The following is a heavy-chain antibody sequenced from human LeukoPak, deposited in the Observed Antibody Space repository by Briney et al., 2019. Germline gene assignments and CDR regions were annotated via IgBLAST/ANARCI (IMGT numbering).Heavy chain of an antibody. CDR1: GGSFSGYY. J-gene: IGHJ4*02. Sequence: PSETLSLTCAVYGGSFSGYYWSWIRQPPGKGLEWIGEINHSGSTNYNPSLKSRVTISVDTSKNQFSLKLSSVTAADTAVYYCARVGQQQPAAGTGFDYWGQGTLVTVSS. CDR2: INHSGST. V-gene: IGHV4-34*01. D-gene: IGHD6-13*01. CDR3: ARVGQQQPAAGTGFDY.